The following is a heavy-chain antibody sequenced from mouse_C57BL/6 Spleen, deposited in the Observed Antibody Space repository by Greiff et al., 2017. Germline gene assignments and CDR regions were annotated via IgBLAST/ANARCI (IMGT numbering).Heavy chain of an antibody. Sequence: VKLQQPGAELVRPGTSVKLSCKASGYTFTSYWMHWVKQRPGQGLEWIGVIDPSDSYTNYNQKFKGKATLTVDTSSSTAYMQLSSLTSEDSAVYYCARRGGSSYDYAMDYWGQGTSVTVSS. J-gene: IGHJ4*01. CDR2: IDPSDSYT. CDR3: ARRGGSSYDYAMDY. V-gene: IGHV1-59*01. D-gene: IGHD1-1*01. CDR1: GYTFTSYW.